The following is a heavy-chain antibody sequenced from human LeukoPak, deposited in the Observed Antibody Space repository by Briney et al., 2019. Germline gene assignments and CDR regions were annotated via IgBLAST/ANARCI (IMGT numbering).Heavy chain of an antibody. D-gene: IGHD3-10*02. Sequence: GASVKVSCKASGYTFTGYYMHWVRQAPGQGLEWMGWINPNSGGTNYAQKFQGRVTMTRDTSISTAYMELSRLRSDDTAVYYCARAMLAGVYYYYYYMDVWGKGTTVTVSS. CDR1: GYTFTGYY. CDR3: ARAMLAGVYYYYYYMDV. J-gene: IGHJ6*03. V-gene: IGHV1-2*02. CDR2: INPNSGGT.